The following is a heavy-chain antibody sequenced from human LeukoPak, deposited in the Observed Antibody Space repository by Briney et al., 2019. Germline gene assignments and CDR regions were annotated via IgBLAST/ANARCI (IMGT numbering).Heavy chain of an antibody. D-gene: IGHD3-22*01. Sequence: GASVKVSCKASRYTFTSYYIHSVRQAPGQGLEWMGIINPNHGTTTYAQKFHGRVTMTRDTSTSTVYMELSSLRSEDTALYYCARGDVLDRSVYNWFDPWGQGTLVIVSS. V-gene: IGHV1-46*01. CDR3: ARGDVLDRSVYNWFDP. J-gene: IGHJ5*02. CDR1: RYTFTSYY. CDR2: INPNHGTT.